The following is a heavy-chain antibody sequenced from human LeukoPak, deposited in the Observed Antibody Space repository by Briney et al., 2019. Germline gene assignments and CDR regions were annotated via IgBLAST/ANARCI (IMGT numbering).Heavy chain of an antibody. D-gene: IGHD5-12*01. J-gene: IGHJ4*02. CDR1: GYTFSSYA. V-gene: IGHV7-4-1*02. CDR2: ININTGNP. Sequence: ASVKVSCKASGYTFSSYAMHWVRQAPGQGLEWMGWININTGNPTYAQGFTARFVFSLDTSVSTAYLQISGLQAEDTAVYYCARGGYSGYNPFNYWGQGTLDTVSS. CDR3: ARGGYSGYNPFNY.